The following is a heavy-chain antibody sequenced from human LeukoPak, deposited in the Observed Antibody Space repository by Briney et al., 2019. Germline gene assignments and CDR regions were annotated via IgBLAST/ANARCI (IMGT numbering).Heavy chain of an antibody. CDR3: AKLDYGDYVDAFDI. V-gene: IGHV3-30*18. CDR2: ISYDGSNK. J-gene: IGHJ3*02. D-gene: IGHD4-17*01. CDR1: GFTFSSYG. Sequence: AGGSLRLSCAASGFTFSSYGMHWVRQAPGKGLEWVAVISYDGSNKYYADSVKGRFTISRDNSKNTLYLQMNSLRAEDTAVYYCAKLDYGDYVDAFDIWGQGTVVTVSS.